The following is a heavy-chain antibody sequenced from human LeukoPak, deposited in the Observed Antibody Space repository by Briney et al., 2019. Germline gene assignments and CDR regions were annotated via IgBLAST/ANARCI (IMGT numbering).Heavy chain of an antibody. Sequence: ASVKVSCKASGYTFTGYYMHWVRQAPGQGLEWMGWINPNSGGTNYAQKFQGWVTMTRDTSISTAYMELSRLRSDDTAVYYCARGVGYDSSGYIDAFDIWGQGTMVTVSS. CDR3: ARGVGYDSSGYIDAFDI. J-gene: IGHJ3*02. CDR2: INPNSGGT. V-gene: IGHV1-2*04. CDR1: GYTFTGYY. D-gene: IGHD3-22*01.